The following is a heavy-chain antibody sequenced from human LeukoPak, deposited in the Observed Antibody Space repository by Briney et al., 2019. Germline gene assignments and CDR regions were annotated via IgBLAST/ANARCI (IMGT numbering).Heavy chain of an antibody. Sequence: GSVKVSCKASGYTFNNFAMNWVRQAPGQGLEWMGWINTNTGNPTYAQGFTGRFVFSLDTSVSTAYLQISSLKAEDTAVYYCARKTEWLNYYYYMDVWGKGTTVTVSS. CDR2: INTNTGNP. V-gene: IGHV7-4-1*02. CDR1: GYTFNNFA. J-gene: IGHJ6*03. CDR3: ARKTEWLNYYYYMDV. D-gene: IGHD3-3*01.